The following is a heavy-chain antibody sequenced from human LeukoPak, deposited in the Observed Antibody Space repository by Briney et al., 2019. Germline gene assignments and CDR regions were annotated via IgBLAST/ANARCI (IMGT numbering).Heavy chain of an antibody. CDR2: LAYSGAA. V-gene: IGHV3-23*01. J-gene: IGHJ4*02. CDR1: GFTLNKYP. D-gene: IGHD6-13*01. CDR3: AKGGVTAALDY. Sequence: GGSLRLSCSVSGFTLNKYPMNWVRQAPGKGLEWISTLAYSGAAHYGDSVKGRFTISRDDSKNTLYLQMNSLRAEDTAVYYCAKGGVTAALDYWGQGTLVTVSS.